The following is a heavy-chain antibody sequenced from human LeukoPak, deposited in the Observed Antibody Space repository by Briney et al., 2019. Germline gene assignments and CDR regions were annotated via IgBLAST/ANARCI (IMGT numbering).Heavy chain of an antibody. J-gene: IGHJ5*02. V-gene: IGHV4-39*01. D-gene: IGHD4-11*01. CDR3: ARHFRTTVTTSIWFDP. CDR2: IYYSGST. CDR1: GGSISSSSYY. Sequence: SETLSPTCTVSGGSISSSSYYWGWIRQPPGKGLEWIGSIYYSGSTYYNPSLKSRVTISVDTSKNQFSLKLSSVTAADTAVYYCARHFRTTVTTSIWFDPWGQGTLVTVSS.